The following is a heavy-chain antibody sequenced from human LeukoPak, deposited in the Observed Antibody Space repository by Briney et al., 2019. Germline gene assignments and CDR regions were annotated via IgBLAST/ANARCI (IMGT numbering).Heavy chain of an antibody. CDR3: ARGAWYSSSKEIDY. D-gene: IGHD6-13*01. V-gene: IGHV3-48*01. CDR2: ISSSSTI. J-gene: IGHJ4*02. CDR1: GFTFSSYS. Sequence: GGSLRLSCAASGFTFSSYSMNWVRQAPGKGLEWVSYISSSSTIYYADSVKGRFAISRDNAKNSLYLQMNSLRAEDTAVYYCARGAWYSSSKEIDYWGQGTLVTVSS.